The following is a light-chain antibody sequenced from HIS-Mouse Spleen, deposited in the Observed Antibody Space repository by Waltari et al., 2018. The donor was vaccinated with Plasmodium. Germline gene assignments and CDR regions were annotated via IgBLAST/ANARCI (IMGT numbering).Light chain of an antibody. J-gene: IGKJ2*01. CDR3: MQGTHWPRT. V-gene: IGKV2-30*02. CDR2: KVS. CDR1: QSLVHSDGNTY. Sequence: DVVMTQSPLSLPVTLGQPASISCRSSQSLVHSDGNTYLNWFQQRPGQSPRRLIYKVSNRDSGVPDRFSGSGSGTDFTLKISRVEAVDVGVYYCMQGTHWPRTFGQGTKLEIK.